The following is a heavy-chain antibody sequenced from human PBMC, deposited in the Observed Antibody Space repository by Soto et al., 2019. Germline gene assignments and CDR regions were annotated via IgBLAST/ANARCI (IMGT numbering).Heavy chain of an antibody. D-gene: IGHD5-12*01. Sequence: QEQLVQSGAEVKKPGTSVKVSCKTSGYTFTDYDINWVRQATGQGLEWIGWMNPNSGETGYAQKLQGRVTMTRSASLSPGSLELSSLRSEATPVYYCARVAVATRPRWNNWFGTWAHGTLATAAS. CDR2: MNPNSGET. CDR1: GYTFTDYD. J-gene: IGHJ5*01. CDR3: ARVAVATRPRWNNWFGT. V-gene: IGHV1-8*01.